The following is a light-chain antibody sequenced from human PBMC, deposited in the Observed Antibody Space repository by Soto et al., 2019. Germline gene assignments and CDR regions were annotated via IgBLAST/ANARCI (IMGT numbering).Light chain of an antibody. CDR2: GAS. Sequence: EVVLTQSPGTLYLSPGERATLSCRASQTVWTNYLAWFHHRPGQAPRLVIYGASRRATGIPDRFTGSGSGTDFTLTISRLEPEDFGVYYCHQYADSRTFGQGTKLEIK. CDR1: QTVWTNY. CDR3: HQYADSRT. J-gene: IGKJ2*02. V-gene: IGKV3-20*01.